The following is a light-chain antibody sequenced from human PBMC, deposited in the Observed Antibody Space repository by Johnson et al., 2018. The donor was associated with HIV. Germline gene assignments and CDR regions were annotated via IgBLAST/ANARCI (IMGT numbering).Light chain of an antibody. Sequence: LTQPPSVSAAPGQKVPISCSGSNSNIGNNYVSWYQQVPGTAPKLLIYDNNKRPSGIPDRFSGSKSGTSATLGITGLQTGDEADYYCGTWDSSLSALYVFGTGTKVTVL. CDR1: NSNIGNNY. J-gene: IGLJ1*01. CDR2: DNN. V-gene: IGLV1-51*01. CDR3: GTWDSSLSALYV.